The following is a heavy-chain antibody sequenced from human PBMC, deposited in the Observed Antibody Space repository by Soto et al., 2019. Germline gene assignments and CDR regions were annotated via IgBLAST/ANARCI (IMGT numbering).Heavy chain of an antibody. CDR3: ARGQLVREKLFAEYFQH. CDR1: GFTFSSYG. CDR2: IWYDGSNK. V-gene: IGHV3-33*01. J-gene: IGHJ1*01. D-gene: IGHD6-6*01. Sequence: GGSLRLSCAASGFTFSSYGMHWVRQAPGKGLEWVAVIWYDGSNKYYADSVKGRFTISRDNSKNTLYLQMNSLRAEDTAVYYCARGQLVREKLFAEYFQHWGQGTLVTVSS.